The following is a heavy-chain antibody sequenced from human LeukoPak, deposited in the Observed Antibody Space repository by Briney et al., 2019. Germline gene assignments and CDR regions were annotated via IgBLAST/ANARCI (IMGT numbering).Heavy chain of an antibody. CDR3: AKNKGSGSSWAYYFDY. J-gene: IGHJ4*02. Sequence: GVSLRLSCEASGFPFSSYAMSWVRKAPGKGLEWVSDISDSGGSTYYADSVKGRFTISRDNSKNTLYLQMNSLRAEDTAVYYCAKNKGSGSSWAYYFDYWGQGTLVTVSS. CDR1: GFPFSSYA. D-gene: IGHD6-13*01. CDR2: ISDSGGST. V-gene: IGHV3-23*01.